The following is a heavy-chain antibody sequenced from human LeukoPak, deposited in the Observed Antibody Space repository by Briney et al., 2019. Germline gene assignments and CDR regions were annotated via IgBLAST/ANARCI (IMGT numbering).Heavy chain of an antibody. V-gene: IGHV3-48*03. D-gene: IGHD3-10*01. Sequence: GRSLRLSCEASGFTFDDYGMHWVRQAPGKGLEWVSYISSSGSTIYYADSVKGRFTISRDNAKNSLYLQMNSLRAEDTAVYYCAREAWSSGSYYLDYWGQGTLVTVSS. CDR3: AREAWSSGSYYLDY. CDR1: GFTFDDYG. CDR2: ISSSGSTI. J-gene: IGHJ4*02.